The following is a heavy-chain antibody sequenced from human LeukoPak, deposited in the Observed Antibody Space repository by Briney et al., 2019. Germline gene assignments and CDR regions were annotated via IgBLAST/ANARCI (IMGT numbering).Heavy chain of an antibody. V-gene: IGHV3-74*01. CDR2: IRRDGSIT. CDR3: ARRVGSSESSYYFDY. D-gene: IGHD3-22*01. J-gene: IGHJ4*02. CDR1: GFTFNIYW. Sequence: GGSLRLSCAASGFTFNIYWMHGVRHAPGKGVVGVSLIRRDGSITSYADSLKGRFTISSDNAKNTVYLQLNSLRVEDTAVYYCARRVGSSESSYYFDYWGQGTLVTVSS.